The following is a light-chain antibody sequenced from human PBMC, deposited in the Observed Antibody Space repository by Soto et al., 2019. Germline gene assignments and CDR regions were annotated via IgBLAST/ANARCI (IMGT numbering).Light chain of an antibody. CDR3: AVCFDSQNGFVV. Sequence: QSVLTQPPSASGAPGQRVTISSSGSRSNIGSNAVSWYQQLPGKAPKLLIYDNNQRPSGVPDRFSASKSGTSASLAISGLQSEDEADYYCAVCFDSQNGFVVFGPGPKVTV. CDR2: DNN. CDR1: RSNIGSNA. J-gene: IGLJ1*01. V-gene: IGLV1-44*01.